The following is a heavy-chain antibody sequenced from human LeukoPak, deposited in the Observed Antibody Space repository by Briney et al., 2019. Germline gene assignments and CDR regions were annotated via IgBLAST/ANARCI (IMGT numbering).Heavy chain of an antibody. CDR3: AKEVTTTPWFDP. Sequence: GGSLRLSCAASRFTFSSYGMHWVRQAPGKGLEWVAYIQYDGSNEQYADSVKGRFSISRDSSKNILYLQMNSLRAEDTAVYYCAKEVTTTPWFDPWGQGTLVTVSS. CDR1: RFTFSSYG. D-gene: IGHD4-17*01. CDR2: IQYDGSNE. V-gene: IGHV3-30*02. J-gene: IGHJ5*02.